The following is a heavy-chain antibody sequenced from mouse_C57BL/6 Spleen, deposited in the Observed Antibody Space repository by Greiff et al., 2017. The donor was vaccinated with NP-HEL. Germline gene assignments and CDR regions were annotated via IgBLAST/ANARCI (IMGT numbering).Heavy chain of an antibody. Sequence: DVQLVESGGGLVQPGGSLSLSCAASGFTFTDYYMSWVRQPPGKALEWLGFIRNKANGYTTEYSASVKGRLTISRDNSQSILYLQMNALRAEDSATYYCARSYYYGSSYAWYFDVWGTGTTVTVSS. J-gene: IGHJ1*03. D-gene: IGHD1-1*01. V-gene: IGHV7-3*01. CDR1: GFTFTDYY. CDR2: IRNKANGYTT. CDR3: ARSYYYGSSYAWYFDV.